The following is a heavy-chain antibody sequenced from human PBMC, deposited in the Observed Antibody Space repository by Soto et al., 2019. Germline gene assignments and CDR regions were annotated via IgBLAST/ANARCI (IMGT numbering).Heavy chain of an antibody. D-gene: IGHD6-13*01. J-gene: IGHJ4*02. CDR2: ISGRDDYT. Sequence: AGGSLRLSCVASGFTFRSYAMSWVRQVPGKGLEWVAAISGRDDYTEYGGSVKGRFTISRDNSKNTLYLQMNSLRAEDTAIYYCAKDSLPGIAAAGTVYWGRGTLVTVSS. V-gene: IGHV3-23*01. CDR3: AKDSLPGIAAAGTVY. CDR1: GFTFRSYA.